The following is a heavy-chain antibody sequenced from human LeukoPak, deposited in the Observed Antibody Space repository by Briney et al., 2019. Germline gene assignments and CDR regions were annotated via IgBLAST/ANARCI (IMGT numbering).Heavy chain of an antibody. CDR2: ISGSGGST. V-gene: IGHV3-23*01. D-gene: IGHD6-13*01. CDR3: ARAYSSSWYGGYWFDP. CDR1: GFTFSSYA. J-gene: IGHJ5*02. Sequence: PGGSLRLSYAASGFTFSSYAMSWVRQAPGKGLEWVSVISGSGGSTYYADSVKGRFTISGDNSKNTLYLQMNSLRAEDTAVYYCARAYSSSWYGGYWFDPWGQGTLVTVSS.